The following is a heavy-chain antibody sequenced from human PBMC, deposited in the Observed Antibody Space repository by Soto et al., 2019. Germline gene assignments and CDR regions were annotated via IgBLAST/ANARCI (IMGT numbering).Heavy chain of an antibody. V-gene: IGHV4-31*03. CDR1: GGSISGSGYY. Sequence: PSETLSLTCTVSGGSISGSGYYWSWIRQHPGKGLEWIGYIYYSGKTYYNPSLKSRVTISVDTSKNQFSLKLSSVTAADTAVYYCAREYYYDLKLSDGIDVWGQGTTVTVSS. CDR3: AREYYYDLKLSDGIDV. CDR2: IYYSGKT. J-gene: IGHJ6*02. D-gene: IGHD3-22*01.